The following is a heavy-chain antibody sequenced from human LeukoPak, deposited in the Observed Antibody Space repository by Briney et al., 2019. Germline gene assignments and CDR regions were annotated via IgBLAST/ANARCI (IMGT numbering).Heavy chain of an antibody. Sequence: GGSLRLSCAASGFTVSSNYMSWVRQAPGKGLEWVSVIYSGGSTYYADSVKGRFTISRDNSKNTLYLQMNSLRAEDTAVYYCARSDPVNALDIWGQGTMVTVSS. CDR2: IYSGGST. CDR1: GFTVSSNY. V-gene: IGHV3-53*01. CDR3: ARSDPVNALDI. J-gene: IGHJ3*02.